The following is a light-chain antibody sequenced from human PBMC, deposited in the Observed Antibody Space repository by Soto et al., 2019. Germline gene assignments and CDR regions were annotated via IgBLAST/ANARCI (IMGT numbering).Light chain of an antibody. CDR3: QQYGSSPPWT. V-gene: IGKV3-20*01. CDR2: DAS. CDR1: QSVSSSY. J-gene: IGKJ1*01. Sequence: EIVLTQSPGTLSLSPGERATLSCRASQSVSSSYLAWYRQKPGQAPRLLIYDASSRATGIPDRFSGSGSGTDFTLTISRLEPEDFAVYYCQQYGSSPPWTFGQGTKVEIK.